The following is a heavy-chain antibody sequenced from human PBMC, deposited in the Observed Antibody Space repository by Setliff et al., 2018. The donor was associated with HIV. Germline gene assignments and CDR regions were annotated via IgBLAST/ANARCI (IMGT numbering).Heavy chain of an antibody. CDR3: AKTVPHSTAQDAFDI. CDR1: GGSISSDSYY. J-gene: IGHJ3*02. CDR2: IYYSGST. Sequence: SETLSLTCTISGGSISSDSYYWGWVRQPPGKGLEWIGSIYYSGSTYYNPSLKSRVSISVDTSKNHFSLKLSSVTAVDTGVYYCAKTVPHSTAQDAFDIWGQGTMVTVSS. D-gene: IGHD2-2*01. V-gene: IGHV4-39*02.